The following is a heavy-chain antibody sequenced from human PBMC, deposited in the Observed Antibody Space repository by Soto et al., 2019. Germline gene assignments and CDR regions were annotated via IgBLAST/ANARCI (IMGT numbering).Heavy chain of an antibody. CDR3: VRDGSCSGWTCGIGAFDV. D-gene: IGHD3-3*01. CDR2: ISRSGGIR. Sequence: PGGSLRLSCEASGFTFRNYDMTWVRQAPGEGLEWVSSISRSGGIRHYVDSVKGRFIISRDNSNDTVVLQMNSLRTEDTAVYYCVRDGSCSGWTCGIGAFDVWGQGTMVTVSS. CDR1: GFTFRNYD. J-gene: IGHJ3*01. V-gene: IGHV3-23*01.